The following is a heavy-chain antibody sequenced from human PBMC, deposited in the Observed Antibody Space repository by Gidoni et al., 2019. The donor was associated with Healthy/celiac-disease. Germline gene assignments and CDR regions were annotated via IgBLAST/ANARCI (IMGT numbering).Heavy chain of an antibody. V-gene: IGHV4-34*01. CDR2: INHSGST. CDR3: ARGGQDSSGYYYTDY. Sequence: QLHLQQWAPGLLKPSEPLSPTCPVYGGSFSGYYWSWIRQPPGKGLEWIGEINHSGSTNYNPSLKSRVTISVDTSKNQFSLKLSSVTAADTAVYYCARGGQDSSGYYYTDYWGQGTLVTVSS. CDR1: GGSFSGYY. J-gene: IGHJ4*02. D-gene: IGHD3-22*01.